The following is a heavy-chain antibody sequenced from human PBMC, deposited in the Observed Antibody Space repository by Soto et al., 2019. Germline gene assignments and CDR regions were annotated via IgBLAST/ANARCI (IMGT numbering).Heavy chain of an antibody. D-gene: IGHD3-22*01. V-gene: IGHV5-51*01. J-gene: IGHJ4*02. Sequence: GESLKISCKGSGYSFTSYWIGWVRQMPGKGLEWMGIIYPGDSDTRYSPSFQGQVTISADKSISTAYLQWSSLKASDTAMYYCARLAYDSSGYYRSGVDYWGQGTLVTVSS. CDR2: IYPGDSDT. CDR3: ARLAYDSSGYYRSGVDY. CDR1: GYSFTSYW.